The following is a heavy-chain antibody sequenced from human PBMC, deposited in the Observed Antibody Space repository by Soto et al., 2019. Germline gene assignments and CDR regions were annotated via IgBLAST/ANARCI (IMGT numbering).Heavy chain of an antibody. CDR2: IRSKAYGGTT. D-gene: IGHD3-22*01. Sequence: GGSMRLSCTASGFTFGDYAMSWVRQAPGKALEWVGFIRSKAYGGTTEYAASVKGRFTISRDDSKSIAYLQMNSLKTEDTAVYYCTRVRDYYDSSGYCFDYWGQGTLVTVSS. J-gene: IGHJ4*02. CDR1: GFTFGDYA. CDR3: TRVRDYYDSSGYCFDY. V-gene: IGHV3-49*04.